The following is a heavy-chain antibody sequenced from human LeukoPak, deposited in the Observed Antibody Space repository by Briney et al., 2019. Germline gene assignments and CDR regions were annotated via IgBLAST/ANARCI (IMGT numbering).Heavy chain of an antibody. J-gene: IGHJ4*02. CDR1: GGSISSGSYY. CDR2: MYTSGST. V-gene: IGHV4-61*02. D-gene: IGHD6-19*01. CDR3: ARDGSYSSGWYAGKFDY. Sequence: SETLSLTCTVSGGSISSGSYYWSWIRQPAGKGLEWIGRMYTSGSTNYNPSLKSRVTISVDTSKNQFSLKLSSVTAADTAVYYCARDGSYSSGWYAGKFDYWGQGTLVTVSS.